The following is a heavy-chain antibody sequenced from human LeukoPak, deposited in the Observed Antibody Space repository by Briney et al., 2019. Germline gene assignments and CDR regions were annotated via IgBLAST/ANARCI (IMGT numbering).Heavy chain of an antibody. CDR3: TREELTYYYDSSGYSPFDY. J-gene: IGHJ4*02. V-gene: IGHV3-49*03. D-gene: IGHD3-22*01. CDR2: IRSKAYGGTT. CDR1: GFTFGDYA. Sequence: PGGSLRLSCTASGFTFGDYAMSWFRQVPGKGLEWVGFIRSKAYGGTTEYAASVKGRFTISRDDSKSIAYLQMNSLKTEDTAVYYCTREELTYYYDSSGYSPFDYWGQGTLVTVSS.